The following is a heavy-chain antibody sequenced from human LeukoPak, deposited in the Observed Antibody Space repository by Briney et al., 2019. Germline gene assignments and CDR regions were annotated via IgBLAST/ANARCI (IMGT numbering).Heavy chain of an antibody. J-gene: IGHJ2*01. Sequence: GGSLRLSCAASGFTFSSFWMTWVRQAPGKRLEYVANIKQDGTDKYYVGSVKGRFTISRDNAKNSLYLQMNTLRAEDTAVYFCVKGSNTYSITSYWYFDLWGRGTLVTVSS. D-gene: IGHD6-13*01. CDR2: IKQDGTDK. CDR1: GFTFSSFW. V-gene: IGHV3-7*03. CDR3: VKGSNTYSITSYWYFDL.